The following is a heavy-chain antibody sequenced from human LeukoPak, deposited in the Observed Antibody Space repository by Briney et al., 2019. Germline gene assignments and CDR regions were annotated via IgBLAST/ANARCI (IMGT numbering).Heavy chain of an antibody. CDR3: AIPPHPLVEMATIGDYFDY. Sequence: GGSLRLSCEGSGFIFEDFAMYWVRQAPGKGLEWVSAISGSGGSTYYADSVKGRFTISRDNSKNTLYLQMNSLRAEDTAVCYCAIPPHPLVEMATIGDYFDYWGQGTLVTVSS. V-gene: IGHV3-23*01. CDR1: GFIFEDFA. J-gene: IGHJ4*02. CDR2: ISGSGGST. D-gene: IGHD5-24*01.